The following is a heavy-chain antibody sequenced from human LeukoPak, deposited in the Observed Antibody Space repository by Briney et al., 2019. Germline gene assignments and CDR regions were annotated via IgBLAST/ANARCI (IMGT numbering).Heavy chain of an antibody. J-gene: IGHJ6*03. CDR2: IYVTGN. CDR3: ARHTGGGIEDMDV. CDR1: GGSIGTYY. V-gene: IGHV4-59*08. D-gene: IGHD3-16*02. Sequence: PSETLSLTCTVSGGSIGTYYWSWVRQSPGKGLEWIGYIYVTGNRYNPYLQSRVTISVDTSRNQFLLKMSSVTAVDTAVYYCARHTGGGIEDMDVWGKGTKVTVSS.